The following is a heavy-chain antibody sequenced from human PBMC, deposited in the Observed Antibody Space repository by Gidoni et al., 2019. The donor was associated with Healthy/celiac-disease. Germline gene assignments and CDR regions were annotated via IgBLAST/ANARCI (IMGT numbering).Heavy chain of an antibody. CDR1: GFTFSSYG. Sequence: QVQLVESGGGVVQPGRSLRLSCAASGFTFSSYGMHWVRQAPGKGLEWVAVIWYDGSNKYYADSVKGRFTISRDNSKNTLYLQMNSLRAEDTAVYYCARNGGTTTVDYWGQGTLVTVSS. J-gene: IGHJ4*02. CDR3: ARNGGTTTVDY. CDR2: IWYDGSNK. D-gene: IGHD1-26*01. V-gene: IGHV3-33*01.